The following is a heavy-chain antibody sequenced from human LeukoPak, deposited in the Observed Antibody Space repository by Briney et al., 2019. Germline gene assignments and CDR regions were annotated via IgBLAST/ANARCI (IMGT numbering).Heavy chain of an antibody. Sequence: ASVKVSCKASGYTFTSYGISWVRQASGQGLEWMGWMNPNSANTGYAQKFQGRVTMTRDPSTSTAYMELSGLTSEDTGVYYCARVGFAAAGAIDYWGQGTLVTVSS. D-gene: IGHD6-13*01. CDR1: GYTFTSYG. J-gene: IGHJ4*02. V-gene: IGHV1-8*02. CDR2: MNPNSANT. CDR3: ARVGFAAAGAIDY.